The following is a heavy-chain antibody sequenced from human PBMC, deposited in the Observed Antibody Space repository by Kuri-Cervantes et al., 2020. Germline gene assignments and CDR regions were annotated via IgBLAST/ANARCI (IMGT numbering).Heavy chain of an antibody. CDR2: ISGSGDKT. J-gene: IGHJ4*02. Sequence: GGSLRLSCAASGFTFINYAMSWVRQAPGKGLEWVSSISGSGDKTYYADSVKGRFTISRDNSKNTLYLQMNSLRAEDTAVYYCAKTRWAYGDYGCDYWGQGTLVTVSS. V-gene: IGHV3-23*01. D-gene: IGHD4-17*01. CDR3: AKTRWAYGDYGCDY. CDR1: GFTFINYA.